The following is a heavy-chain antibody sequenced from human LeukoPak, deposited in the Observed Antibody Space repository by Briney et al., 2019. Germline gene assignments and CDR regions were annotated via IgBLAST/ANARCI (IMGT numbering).Heavy chain of an antibody. V-gene: IGHV3-23*01. D-gene: IGHD3-16*01. CDR3: ARDDASSSFTY. CDR1: GFTSSSYA. CDR2: ISGSGGST. Sequence: GGSLRLSCAASGFTSSSYAMSWVRQAPGKGLEWVSAISGSGGSTYYADSVKGRFTISRDNSKNTLYLQMNSLRAEDTAVYYCARDDASSSFTYWGQGALVTVSS. J-gene: IGHJ4*02.